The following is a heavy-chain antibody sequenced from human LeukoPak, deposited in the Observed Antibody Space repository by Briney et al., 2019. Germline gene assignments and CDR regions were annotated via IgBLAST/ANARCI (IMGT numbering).Heavy chain of an antibody. D-gene: IGHD1-14*01. V-gene: IGHV3-23*01. CDR3: AKATGYLL. CDR2: ISGGGGST. J-gene: IGHJ4*02. Sequence: PGGSLRLSCAASGFTFSNCGMSWVRQAPGKGLEWVSGISGGGGSTYYADSVKGRFTISRDNSKNTLYLQINSLRAEDTAVYYCAKATGYLLWGQGTLVTVSS. CDR1: GFTFSNCG.